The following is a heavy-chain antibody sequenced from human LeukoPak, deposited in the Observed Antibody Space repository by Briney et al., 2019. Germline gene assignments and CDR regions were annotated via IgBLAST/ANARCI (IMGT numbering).Heavy chain of an antibody. CDR3: VRGPGRGYDLEP. CDR2: ISTGGDI. V-gene: IGHV4-4*08. Sequence: SDTLSLTCAVSAGSICNSYCSWARQPPGKGLEFIGYISTGGDINYSPSLGSRATMSINPSNNQLSLTLTSVTTADTAVYFCVRGPGRGYDLEPWGQGSPVTVSS. D-gene: IGHD3-22*01. J-gene: IGHJ5*02. CDR1: AGSICNSY.